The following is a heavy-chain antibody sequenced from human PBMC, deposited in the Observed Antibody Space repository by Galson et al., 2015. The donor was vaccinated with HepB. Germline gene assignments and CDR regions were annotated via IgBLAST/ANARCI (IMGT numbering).Heavy chain of an antibody. CDR1: GFTVSSNY. V-gene: IGHV3-53*01. D-gene: IGHD2-15*01. CDR3: ARVLFIDCSDGSCASHSYSYYMDL. J-gene: IGHJ6*03. CDR2: IYSDGST. Sequence: SLRLSCAASGFTVSSNYMSWVRQAPGKGLEWVPIIYSDGSTYYADPVKGRFTISRDNSKNTLYLQINSLKAEDTAVYYCARVLFIDCSDGSCASHSYSYYMDLWGKGTTVTVSS.